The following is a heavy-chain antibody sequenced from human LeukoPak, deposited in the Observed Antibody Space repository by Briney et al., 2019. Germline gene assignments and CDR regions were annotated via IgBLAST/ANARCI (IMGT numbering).Heavy chain of an antibody. CDR2: INHSGST. CDR1: GGSISSYY. Sequence: PSETLSLTCTVSGGSISSYYWSWIRQPPGKGLEWIGEINHSGSTNYNPSLKSRVTISVDTSKNQFSLKLSSVTAADTAVYYCASRGYSYGSDYWGQGTLVTVSS. D-gene: IGHD5-18*01. J-gene: IGHJ4*02. CDR3: ASRGYSYGSDY. V-gene: IGHV4-34*01.